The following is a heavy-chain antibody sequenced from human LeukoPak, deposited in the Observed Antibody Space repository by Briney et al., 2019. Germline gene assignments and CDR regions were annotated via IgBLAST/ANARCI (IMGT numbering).Heavy chain of an antibody. J-gene: IGHJ3*02. CDR2: IIPIFGTA. CDR3: ARAGSLKHDAFDI. D-gene: IGHD3-10*01. Sequence: SVKVSCTASGGTFSSYAISWVRQAPGQGLEWMGGIIPIFGTANYAQKFQGRVTITADESTSTAYMELGSLRSEDTAVYYCARAGSLKHDAFDIWGQGTMVTVSS. V-gene: IGHV1-69*13. CDR1: GGTFSSYA.